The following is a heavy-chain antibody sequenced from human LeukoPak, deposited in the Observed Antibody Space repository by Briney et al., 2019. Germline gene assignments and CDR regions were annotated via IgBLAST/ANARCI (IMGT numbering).Heavy chain of an antibody. CDR1: GYTFTTYF. J-gene: IGHJ3*01. V-gene: IGHV1-2*02. CDR2: INPNNGDT. CDR3: AREAGDNAYDF. D-gene: IGHD1-14*01. Sequence: ASVKVSCKASGYTFTTYFISWVRQAPGQGLECMGWINPNNGDTRYAQNFQGRVTMTSDTSITTVYLELSSLRSDDTAIYYCAREAGDNAYDFWGPGTMVTVSS.